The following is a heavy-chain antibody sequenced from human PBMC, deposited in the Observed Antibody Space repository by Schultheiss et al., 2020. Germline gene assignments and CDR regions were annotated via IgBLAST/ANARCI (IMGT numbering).Heavy chain of an antibody. Sequence: GGSLRLSCAASGFTFSSYAMSWVRQAPGKGLEWVSAISGSGGSTYYADSVKGRFTISRDNAKNSLYLQMNSLRDEDTAVYYCARGEDDYGDDYYYYGMDVWGQGTTVTVYS. CDR3: ARGEDDYGDDYYYYGMDV. CDR1: GFTFSSYA. D-gene: IGHD4-17*01. J-gene: IGHJ6*02. V-gene: IGHV3-23*01. CDR2: ISGSGGST.